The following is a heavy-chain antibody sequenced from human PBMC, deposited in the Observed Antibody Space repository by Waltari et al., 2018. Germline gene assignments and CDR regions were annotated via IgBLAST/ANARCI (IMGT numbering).Heavy chain of an antibody. CDR2: IYTSGST. J-gene: IGHJ4*02. D-gene: IGHD3-3*01. CDR3: ARGYTYYDFWSGYRNRGFDY. V-gene: IGHV4-4*07. CDR1: GGSISSYY. Sequence: QVQLQESGPGLVKPSETLSLTCTVSGGSISSYYWSWIRQPAGKGLEWIGRIYTSGSTNYNPSLKSRVTMSVDTSKNQFSLKLSSVTAADTAVYYCARGYTYYDFWSGYRNRGFDYRGQGTLVTVSS.